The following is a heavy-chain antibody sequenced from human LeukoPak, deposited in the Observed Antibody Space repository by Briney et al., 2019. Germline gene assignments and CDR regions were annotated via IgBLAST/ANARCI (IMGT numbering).Heavy chain of an antibody. V-gene: IGHV4-4*07. Sequence: SETLSLTCTVSGGSISSYYWSWIRQPAGKGLEWIGRIYTSRSTNYNPSLKSRVIMSVDTSKNQFSLKLSSVTAADTAVYYCARDGDYYDSSGRTPFDYWGQGTLVTVSS. D-gene: IGHD3-22*01. CDR1: GGSISSYY. CDR3: ARDGDYYDSSGRTPFDY. CDR2: IYTSRST. J-gene: IGHJ4*02.